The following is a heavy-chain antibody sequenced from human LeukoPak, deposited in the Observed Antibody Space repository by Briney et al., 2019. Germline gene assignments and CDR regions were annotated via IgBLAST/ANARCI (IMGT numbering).Heavy chain of an antibody. CDR3: ATDLSPYYYGSGSHLDFDY. CDR1: GGTFSSYA. D-gene: IGHD3-10*01. V-gene: IGHV1-69*13. Sequence: GASVKVSCKASGGTFSSYAISWVRQAPGQGLEWMGGIIPIFGTANYAQKFQGRVTITADESTSTAYMELSSLRSEDTAVYYCATDLSPYYYGSGSHLDFDYWGQGTLVTVSS. CDR2: IIPIFGTA. J-gene: IGHJ4*02.